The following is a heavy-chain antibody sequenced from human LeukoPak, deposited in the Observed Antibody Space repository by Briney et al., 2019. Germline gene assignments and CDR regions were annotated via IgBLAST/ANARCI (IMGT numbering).Heavy chain of an antibody. V-gene: IGHV3-15*01. CDR3: TTGGGYPIDY. J-gene: IGHJ4*02. Sequence: GGSLRLSCAVSGFSFTNAWMNWVRQAPGKGLEWVGRIKGKTDGGTTDYAAPVKGRFTISRDDSQTTLYLQMDSLQAEDTAVYYCTTGGGYPIDYWGQGTLVTVSS. CDR2: IKGKTDGGTT. CDR1: GFSFTNAW. D-gene: IGHD3-22*01.